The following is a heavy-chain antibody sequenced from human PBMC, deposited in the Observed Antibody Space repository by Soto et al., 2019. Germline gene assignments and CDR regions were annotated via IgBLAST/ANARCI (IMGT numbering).Heavy chain of an antibody. D-gene: IGHD7-27*01. J-gene: IGHJ6*02. CDR1: GFTFSSYS. V-gene: IGHV3-21*01. CDR2: ISSSSSYM. Sequence: GGSLRLSCAASGFTFSSYSMNWVRQAPGKGLEWVSSISSSSSYMYYADSVKGRFTISRDNAKNSLYLQMNSLRAEDTAVYYCARELTLNYYYYGMDVWGQGTTVTVSS. CDR3: ARELTLNYYYYGMDV.